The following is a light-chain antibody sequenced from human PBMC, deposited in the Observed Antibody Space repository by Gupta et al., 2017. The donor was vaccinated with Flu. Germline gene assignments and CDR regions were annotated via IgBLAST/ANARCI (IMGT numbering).Light chain of an antibody. V-gene: IGKV1-5*03. Sequence: LSASVGDRLTITCRASQSISSWLAWYQQKPGKAPKLLIYKASSLESGVPSSFSGSGSGTEFTLTISSLQPDDFATYYCQQYNSYSLTFGQGTKVEIK. CDR3: QQYNSYSLT. CDR1: QSISSW. J-gene: IGKJ1*01. CDR2: KAS.